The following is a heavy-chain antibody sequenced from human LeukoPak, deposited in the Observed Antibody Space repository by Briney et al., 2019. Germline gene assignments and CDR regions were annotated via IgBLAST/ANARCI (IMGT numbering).Heavy chain of an antibody. V-gene: IGHV4-59*11. CDR2: IYYSGST. J-gene: IGHJ4*02. Sequence: PSETLSLTCTVSGYSISSGHYWGWIRQPPGKGLEWIGYIYYSGSTNYNSSLRSRVTISVDTSKNQFSLKLRSVTAADTAVYYCARVTGYMIEDYFDYWGQGTLVTVSS. CDR1: GYSISSGHY. D-gene: IGHD3-22*01. CDR3: ARVTGYMIEDYFDY.